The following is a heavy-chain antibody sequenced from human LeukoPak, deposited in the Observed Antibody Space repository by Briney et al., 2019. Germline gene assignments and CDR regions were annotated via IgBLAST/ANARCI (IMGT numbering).Heavy chain of an antibody. CDR2: ITWNSVSI. J-gene: IGHJ4*02. CDR1: GFIFGDYA. CDR3: AKGLAVSGEDY. V-gene: IGHV3-9*01. D-gene: IGHD6-19*01. Sequence: GGSLRLSCAASGFIFGDYAMHWVRQAPGKGLEWVSGITWNSVSIGYADSVKGRFTISRDNAKNSLYLQVSSLRAEDTAFYYCAKGLAVSGEDYWGQGTLVTVSS.